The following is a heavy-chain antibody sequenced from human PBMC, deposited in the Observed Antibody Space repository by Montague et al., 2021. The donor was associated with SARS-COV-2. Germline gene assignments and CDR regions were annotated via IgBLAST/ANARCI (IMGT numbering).Heavy chain of an antibody. V-gene: IGHV2-5*01. J-gene: IGHJ6*01. Sequence: PALVKPTQTLTLTCTFSGFSLSTSGVGVGWIRQPPGKALEWLALIYWSDEKRYSPSLKSRLTITKDTSKNQVVLTMTNMDPVDTATYYRAHRRIRVTIFGVVTNPYYYYGMDVWGQGTTVTDSS. D-gene: IGHD3-3*01. CDR2: IYWSDEK. CDR3: AHRRIRVTIFGVVTNPYYYYGMDV. CDR1: GFSLSTSGVG.